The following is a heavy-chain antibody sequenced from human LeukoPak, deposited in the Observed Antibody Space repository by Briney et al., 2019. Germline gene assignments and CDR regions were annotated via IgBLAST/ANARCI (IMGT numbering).Heavy chain of an antibody. Sequence: GRSLRLSCAASGFTFDDYAMHWVRQAPGKGLEWVSGISWNSGSIGYADSVKGRFTISRDNAKNSLYLQMNSLRAEDTALYYCAKGGAGTGFYYFDYWGQGTLVTVSS. V-gene: IGHV3-9*01. CDR2: ISWNSGSI. CDR1: GFTFDDYA. CDR3: AKGGAGTGFYYFDY. D-gene: IGHD6-19*01. J-gene: IGHJ4*02.